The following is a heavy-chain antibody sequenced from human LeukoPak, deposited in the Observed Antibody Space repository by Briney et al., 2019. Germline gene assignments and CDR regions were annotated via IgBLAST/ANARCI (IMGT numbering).Heavy chain of an antibody. V-gene: IGHV4-34*01. CDR2: INHSGST. CDR1: GGSISGYY. Sequence: SETLSLTCTVSGGSISGYYWSWIRQPPGKGLEWIGEINHSGSTNYNPSLKSRVTISVDTSKNQFSLKLSSVTAADTAVYYCARRGRRITMIVVVQGAFDIWGQGTMVTVSS. D-gene: IGHD3-22*01. CDR3: ARRGRRITMIVVVQGAFDI. J-gene: IGHJ3*02.